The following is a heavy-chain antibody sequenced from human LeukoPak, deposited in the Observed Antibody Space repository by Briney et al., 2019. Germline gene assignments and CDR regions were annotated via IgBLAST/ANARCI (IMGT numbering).Heavy chain of an antibody. D-gene: IGHD6-13*01. V-gene: IGHV1-69*13. CDR3: ARERMYSGLDY. CDR2: IIPIFGTA. J-gene: IGHJ4*02. CDR1: GGTFSSYA. Sequence: SVKVSCKASGGTFSSYAISWVRQAPGQGLEWMGGIIPIFGTANYAQKFQDRVTITADGSTNTAYMELNSLRSEDTAVYYCARERMYSGLDYWGQGTLVTVSS.